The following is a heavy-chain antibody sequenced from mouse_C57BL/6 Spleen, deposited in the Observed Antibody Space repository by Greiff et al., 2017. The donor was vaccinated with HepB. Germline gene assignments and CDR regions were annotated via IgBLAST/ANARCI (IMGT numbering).Heavy chain of an antibody. V-gene: IGHV8-8*01. D-gene: IGHD2-3*01. Sequence: QVQLKESGPGILQPSQTLSLTCSFSGFSLSTFGMGVGWIRQPSGKGLEWLAHIWWDDDKYYNPALKSRLTISKDTSKNQVFLKIANVDTADTATYYCARIAPIYDGYYEYFDVWGTGTTVTVSS. CDR2: IWWDDDK. CDR3: ARIAPIYDGYYEYFDV. J-gene: IGHJ1*03. CDR1: GFSLSTFGMG.